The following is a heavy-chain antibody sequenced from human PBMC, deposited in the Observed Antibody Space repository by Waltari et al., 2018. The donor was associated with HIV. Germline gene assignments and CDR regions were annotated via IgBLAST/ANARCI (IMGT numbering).Heavy chain of an antibody. CDR2: VSPEDGET. D-gene: IGHD6-13*01. V-gene: IGHV1-69-2*01. CDR3: ASLAAAVYFDA. Sequence: EVHLVQSGPEVKKPGATVKISCTVSGYTFTDYYIHWVRGAPGKGLEWMGLVSPEDGETVYAEKFQGRLTISADTSAATVAFELTGLRSDDTAIYYCASLAAAVYFDAWGQGTPLSVSS. J-gene: IGHJ4*02. CDR1: GYTFTDYY.